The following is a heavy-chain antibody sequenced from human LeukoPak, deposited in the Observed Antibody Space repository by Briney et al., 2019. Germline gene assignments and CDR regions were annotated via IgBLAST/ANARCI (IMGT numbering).Heavy chain of an antibody. J-gene: IGHJ4*02. CDR1: GGSITTYS. V-gene: IGHV4-59*01. Sequence: PSGTLSLTCSVSGGSITTYSLSWIRQPPGKGLEWIGNIYDTGSTNYNPSLRSRVTISVDTSKNQFSLKLSSVTAADTAVYYCARGSRSYDNSNYLNYWGQGSLVTVSS. D-gene: IGHD4-11*01. CDR3: ARGSRSYDNSNYLNY. CDR2: IYDTGST.